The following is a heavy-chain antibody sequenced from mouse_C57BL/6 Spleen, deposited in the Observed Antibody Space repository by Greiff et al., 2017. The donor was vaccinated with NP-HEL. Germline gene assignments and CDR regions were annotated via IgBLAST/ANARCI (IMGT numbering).Heavy chain of an antibody. J-gene: IGHJ2*01. Sequence: VQLQQSGAELVRPGASVTLSCKASGYTFTDYEMHWVKQTPVHGLEWIGAIDPETGGTAYNQKFKGKAILTADKSSSTAYMELRSLTSEDSAVYYCTRSAYDNYFDYWGQGTTLTVSS. CDR1: GYTFTDYE. CDR3: TRSAYDNYFDY. D-gene: IGHD2-3*01. V-gene: IGHV1-15*01. CDR2: IDPETGGT.